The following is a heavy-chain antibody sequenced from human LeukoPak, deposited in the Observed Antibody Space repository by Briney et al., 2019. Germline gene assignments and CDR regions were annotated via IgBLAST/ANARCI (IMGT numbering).Heavy chain of an antibody. CDR1: GFTFSSYG. D-gene: IGHD3-10*02. V-gene: IGHV3-30*19. CDR2: ISYDGSNK. Sequence: PGGSLRLSCAASGFTFSSYGMHWVRQAPGKGLEWVAVISYDGSNKYYADSVKGRFTISRDNSKNTLYLQMNSLRAEDTAVYYCARDHPLCVNAFDIWGQGTMVTVSS. J-gene: IGHJ3*02. CDR3: ARDHPLCVNAFDI.